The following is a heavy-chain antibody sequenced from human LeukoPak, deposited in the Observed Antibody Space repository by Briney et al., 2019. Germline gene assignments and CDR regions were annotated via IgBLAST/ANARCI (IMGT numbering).Heavy chain of an antibody. J-gene: IGHJ3*02. V-gene: IGHV4-59*01. CDR1: GGSTSSYY. Sequence: SETLSLTCTVSGGSTSSYYWSWIRQPPGKGLEWIGYIYYSGSANYNPSLKRRLTISVDTSKNQFSLKLTSVTAAEAAVYYCARVYDAFDIWGQGTMVTVSS. CDR3: ARVYDAFDI. CDR2: IYYSGSA.